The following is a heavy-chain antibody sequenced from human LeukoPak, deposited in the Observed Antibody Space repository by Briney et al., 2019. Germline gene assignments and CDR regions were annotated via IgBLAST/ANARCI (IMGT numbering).Heavy chain of an antibody. CDR3: ARVVFGSGWYQEGEFDP. V-gene: IGHV4-59*01. D-gene: IGHD6-19*01. Sequence: PSETLSLTCTVSGGSISSYYWSWIRQPPGKGLEWIGYIYYSGSTNYNPSLKSRVTISVDTSKNQFSLKLSSVTAADTAVYYCARVVFGSGWYQEGEFDPWGQGTLVTVSS. CDR2: IYYSGST. CDR1: GGSISSYY. J-gene: IGHJ5*02.